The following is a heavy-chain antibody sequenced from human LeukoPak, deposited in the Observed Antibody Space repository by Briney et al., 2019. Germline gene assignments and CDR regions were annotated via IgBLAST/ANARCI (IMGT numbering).Heavy chain of an antibody. V-gene: IGHV3-74*01. J-gene: IGHJ4*02. CDR2: INSDGSST. D-gene: IGHD2-15*01. Sequence: GGSLRLSCAASGFTFSSYWMRWVRQAPGKGLVWVSRINSDGSSTSYANSVKGRFTISRDNAKNTLYLQMNSLRAEDTAVYYCARVGCSGGSCYDLYYFDYWGQGTLVTVSS. CDR3: ARVGCSGGSCYDLYYFDY. CDR1: GFTFSSYW.